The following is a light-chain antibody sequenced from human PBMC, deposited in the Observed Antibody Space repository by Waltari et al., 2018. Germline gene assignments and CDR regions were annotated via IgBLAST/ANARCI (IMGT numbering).Light chain of an antibody. V-gene: IGLV2-14*01. CDR3: SSYTSSGVV. J-gene: IGLJ2*01. CDR1: GSDVGGYDY. CDR2: DVY. Sequence: QSALTQPASVSGSPGQAITLSCTGTGSDVGGYDYVSWYQQYPGKAPRLIIYDVYNRPSGVSNRFSGSKSDNTASLTISGLQAEDESVYYCSSYTSSGVVFGGGTKLTVL.